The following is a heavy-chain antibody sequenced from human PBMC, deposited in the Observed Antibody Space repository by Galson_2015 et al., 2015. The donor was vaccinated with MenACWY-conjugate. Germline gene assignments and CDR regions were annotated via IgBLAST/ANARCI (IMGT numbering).Heavy chain of an antibody. J-gene: IGHJ4*02. CDR2: IASGTGSTI. D-gene: IGHD5-24*01. Sequence: SLRLSCAASGFTFSTYNMHWVRQAPGKGLEWLSFIASGTGSTIHYTDSVTGRFTISRDNAKNSLYLQMNSLRDEDTALYYCGRDNNWAVDFWGPGTLVTVSS. CDR1: GFTFSTYN. V-gene: IGHV3-48*02. CDR3: GRDNNWAVDF.